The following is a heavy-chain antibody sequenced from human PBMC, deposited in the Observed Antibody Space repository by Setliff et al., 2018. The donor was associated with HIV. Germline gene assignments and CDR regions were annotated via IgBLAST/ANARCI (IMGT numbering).Heavy chain of an antibody. CDR1: GYTFSQYP. J-gene: IGHJ5*02. V-gene: IGHV1-3*04. Sequence: ASVKVSCKASGYTFSQYPMHWVRQAPGQRPEWMGWINTGNGNTKYSQIFRDRVTFTRDTSADTVYMEVSSLRSEDTAVYYCARDRCNSVACYLYTWFDPWGQGTLVTVSS. CDR3: ARDRCNSVACYLYTWFDP. D-gene: IGHD2-2*01. CDR2: INTGNGNT.